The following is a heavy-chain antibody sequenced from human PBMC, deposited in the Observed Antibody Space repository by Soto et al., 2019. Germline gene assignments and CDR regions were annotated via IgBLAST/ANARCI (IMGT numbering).Heavy chain of an antibody. V-gene: IGHV3-74*01. CDR3: VGEDCGGGLCKRFDY. D-gene: IGHD2-15*01. CDR1: GFTFSSYW. CDR2: IRGDGIGI. Sequence: EVQLVESGGGLVQPGGSLRLSCAASGFTFSSYWMHWAREAPGKGLVWVSTIRGDGIGITHADSVKGRFTVSSDNAKNTLYLQMNSQRAENTAVYYCVGEDCGGGLCKRFDYWGQGTPVTVSS. J-gene: IGHJ4*02.